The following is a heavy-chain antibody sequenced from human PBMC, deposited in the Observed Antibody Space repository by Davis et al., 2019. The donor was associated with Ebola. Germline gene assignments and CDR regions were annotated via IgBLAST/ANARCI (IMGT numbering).Heavy chain of an antibody. CDR3: ARLSGLFSSSSGALFFDL. D-gene: IGHD6-6*01. CDR1: GASINSGFFS. V-gene: IGHV4-61*09. Sequence: SETLSLTCNVSGASINSGFFSWSWVRQPAGKGLEWIGHIYTSGSTKYNPSLESRVTISLDTSKNQFSLRLKSVTAADTAIYFCARLSGLFSSSSGALFFDLWGRGTLVSVSS. CDR2: IYTSGST. J-gene: IGHJ2*01.